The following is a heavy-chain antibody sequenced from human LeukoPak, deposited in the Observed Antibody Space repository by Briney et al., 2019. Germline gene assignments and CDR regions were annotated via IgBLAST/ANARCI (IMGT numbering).Heavy chain of an antibody. Sequence: GGSLRLSCAASGFTFSGYEMNWVRQAPEKGLEWVSYISNGGGTIYYADSVKGRFTISIDNAKNSLYLQMNSLRVEDTAVYYCARHSSGWYYLDNWGQGALVTVSS. CDR2: ISNGGGTI. CDR1: GFTFSGYE. CDR3: ARHSSGWYYLDN. J-gene: IGHJ4*02. V-gene: IGHV3-48*03. D-gene: IGHD6-19*01.